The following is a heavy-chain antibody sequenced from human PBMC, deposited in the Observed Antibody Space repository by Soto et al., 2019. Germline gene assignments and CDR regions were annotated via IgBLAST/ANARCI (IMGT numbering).Heavy chain of an antibody. J-gene: IGHJ4*02. Sequence: QITLKESGPTLVKPTQTLTLTCTFSGFSLSSNRMAVGWIRQPPGKALKWLALIYWDDDKRYSPFLKSRLTITKDTSKNQVVLTMSNMDPVDTARYYCAHIVVAGLGYYFDYWGQGTLVTVSS. CDR2: IYWDDDK. D-gene: IGHD6-19*01. V-gene: IGHV2-5*02. CDR3: AHIVVAGLGYYFDY. CDR1: GFSLSSNRMA.